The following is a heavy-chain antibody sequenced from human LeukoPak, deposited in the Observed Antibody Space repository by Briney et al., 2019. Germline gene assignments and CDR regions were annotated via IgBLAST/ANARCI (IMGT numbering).Heavy chain of an antibody. CDR3: ARDQSSMGHFDP. J-gene: IGHJ5*02. D-gene: IGHD1-26*01. V-gene: IGHV1-2*02. Sequence: ASVKVSCKASGYTFTGYYMHWVRQAPGQGLEWMGWINPNSGGTNYAQKFQGRVTMTRDTSISTAYMELSRLRSDDTAVYYCARDQSSMGHFDPWGQGTLVTVSS. CDR2: INPNSGGT. CDR1: GYTFTGYY.